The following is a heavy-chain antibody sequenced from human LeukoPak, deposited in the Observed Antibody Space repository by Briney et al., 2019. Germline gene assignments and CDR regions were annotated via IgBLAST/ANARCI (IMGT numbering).Heavy chain of an antibody. CDR3: ARQLGYYDSSGPSNWFDP. Sequence: GESLKISCKGSGYRFTSYWIGWVRQMPGKGLEWMGIIYPGDSDTTYSPSFQGQVTISADKSTSTAYLQWSSLKASDTAMYYCARQLGYYDSSGPSNWFDPWGQGTLVTVSS. J-gene: IGHJ5*02. D-gene: IGHD3-22*01. V-gene: IGHV5-51*01. CDR2: IYPGDSDT. CDR1: GYRFTSYW.